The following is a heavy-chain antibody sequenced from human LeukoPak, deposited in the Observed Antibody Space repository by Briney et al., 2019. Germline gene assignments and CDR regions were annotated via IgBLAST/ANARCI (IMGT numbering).Heavy chain of an antibody. V-gene: IGHV4-39*01. CDR3: AGGDYDWFDP. CDR2: IYYSGST. Sequence: SETLSLTCTVSGGSISSSSYYWGWIRQPPGKGLEWIGSIYYSGSTYYNPSLKSRVTISVDTSKNRFSLKLSSVTAADTAVYYCAGGDYDWFDPWGQGTLVTVSS. J-gene: IGHJ5*02. CDR1: GGSISSSSYY. D-gene: IGHD4-17*01.